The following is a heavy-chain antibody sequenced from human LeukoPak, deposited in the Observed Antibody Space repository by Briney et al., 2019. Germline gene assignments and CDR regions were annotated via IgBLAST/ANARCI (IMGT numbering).Heavy chain of an antibody. V-gene: IGHV3-66*01. D-gene: IGHD2-15*01. J-gene: IGHJ4*02. CDR2: IYSGGST. CDR3: ARRYCGSGGSCYFDY. CDR1: GFTLSSYA. Sequence: HPGGSLRLSCVVSGFTLSSYAMSWVRQAPGKGLEWVSVIYSGGSTYYADSVKGRFTISRDNSKNTLYLQMNSLRAEDTAVYYCARRYCGSGGSCYFDYWGQGTLVTVSS.